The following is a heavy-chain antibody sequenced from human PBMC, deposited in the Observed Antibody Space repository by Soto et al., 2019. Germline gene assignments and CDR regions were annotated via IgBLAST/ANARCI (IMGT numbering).Heavy chain of an antibody. J-gene: IGHJ6*02. V-gene: IGHV3-48*01. CDR3: AKDRSSGTYPYYYNGMDV. CDR2: INSDSRTT. D-gene: IGHD3-10*01. Sequence: GGSLRLSCAASGFTFSSYSMNWVRQAPGKGLEWVSYINSDSRTTTYADSVKGRFTISRDNSENTLYLQMNSLRAEDTSLYYCAKDRSSGTYPYYYNGMDVWGQGTTVTVSS. CDR1: GFTFSSYS.